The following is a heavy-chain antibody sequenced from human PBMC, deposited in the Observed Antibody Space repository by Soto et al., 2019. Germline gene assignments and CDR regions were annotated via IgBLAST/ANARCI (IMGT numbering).Heavy chain of an antibody. CDR1: GYTFIRYG. J-gene: IGHJ5*02. Sequence: ASVNVSCKASGYTFIRYGISWVRQAPGQGLEWMGWISTHNGNTYYAQNFQGRVTMTSDTPTSTAYMELRSLRSDDTAFYYCVRDEISSAGLDPWGQGTLVTVSS. V-gene: IGHV1-18*01. CDR2: ISTHNGNT. CDR3: VRDEISSAGLDP.